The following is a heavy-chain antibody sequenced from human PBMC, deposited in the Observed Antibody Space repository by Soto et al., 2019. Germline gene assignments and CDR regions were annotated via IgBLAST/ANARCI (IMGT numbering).Heavy chain of an antibody. Sequence: PGGSLRLSCAASGFRFSDAWMAWVRQVPAGGLGWVGLSKSKLRDGETDYAAAVKGRCTISRDDSNSWWYLHRQWLTAEDTAVYSCCADGTNYGSFDYWGQGALVTVSS. V-gene: IGHV3-15*01. CDR1: GFRFSDAW. D-gene: IGHD1-1*01. CDR2: SKSKLRDGET. J-gene: IGHJ4*02. CDR3: CADGTNYGSFDY.